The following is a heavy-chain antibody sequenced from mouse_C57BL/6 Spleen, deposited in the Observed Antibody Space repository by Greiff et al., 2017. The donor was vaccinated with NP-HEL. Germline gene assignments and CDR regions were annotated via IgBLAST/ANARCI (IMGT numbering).Heavy chain of an antibody. Sequence: EVQLQQSGPELVKPGASVKIPCKASGYTFTDYNMDWVKQSHGKSLEWIGDINPNNGGTIYNQKFKGKATLTVDKSSSTAYMELRSLTSEDTAVYYCARSSYDGYYPGFAYGGQGTLVTVSA. CDR3: ARSSYDGYYPGFAY. D-gene: IGHD2-3*01. J-gene: IGHJ3*01. CDR2: INPNNGGT. CDR1: GYTFTDYN. V-gene: IGHV1-18*01.